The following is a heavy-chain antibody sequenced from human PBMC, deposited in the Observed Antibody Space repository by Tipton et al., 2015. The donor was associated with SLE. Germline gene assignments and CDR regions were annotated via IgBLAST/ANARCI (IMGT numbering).Heavy chain of an antibody. J-gene: IGHJ4*02. Sequence: TLSLTCTVSGGSISSGSYYWSWIRQPPGKGLEWIGYIYYSGSTNYNPSLKSRVTISVDTSKNQFSLKLSSVTAADTAVYYCAREGSGDSSGYYYDYWGQGTLVTVSS. CDR3: AREGSGDSSGYYYDY. CDR2: IYYSGST. D-gene: IGHD3-22*01. V-gene: IGHV4-61*01. CDR1: GGSISSGSYY.